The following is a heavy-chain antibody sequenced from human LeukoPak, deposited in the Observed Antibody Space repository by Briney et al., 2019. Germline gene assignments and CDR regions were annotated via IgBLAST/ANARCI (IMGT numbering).Heavy chain of an antibody. CDR2: IQQDGSEK. CDR1: GFTFSSYW. CDR3: ARDPFLRVYDFWSAWALPPGFDP. V-gene: IGHV3-7*01. Sequence: HAGGSLRLSCAASGFTFSSYWMSWVRQAPGKGLEWVANIQQDGSEKYYVDSVKGRFTISRDNAKNSLYLQMNSLRVEDTAVYYCARDPFLRVYDFWSAWALPPGFDPWGQGTLVTVSS. D-gene: IGHD3-3*01. J-gene: IGHJ5*02.